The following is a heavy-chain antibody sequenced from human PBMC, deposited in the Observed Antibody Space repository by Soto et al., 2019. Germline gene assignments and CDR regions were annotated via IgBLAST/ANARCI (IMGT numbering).Heavy chain of an antibody. J-gene: IGHJ4*02. CDR1: GGSFSGYY. CDR3: ARPGHAY. CDR2: INHSGST. V-gene: IGHV4-34*01. Sequence: PSETLSLTCAVYGGSFSGYYWSWTRQPPGKGLEWIGEINHSGSTNYNPSLKSRVTISVDTSKNQFSLKLSSVTAADTAVYYCARPGHAYWGQGTLVTVSS.